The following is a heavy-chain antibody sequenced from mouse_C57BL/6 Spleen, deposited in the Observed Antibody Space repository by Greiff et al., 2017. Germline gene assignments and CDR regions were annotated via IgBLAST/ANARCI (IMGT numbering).Heavy chain of an antibody. V-gene: IGHV5-17*01. D-gene: IGHD6-1*01. CDR2: ISSGSCNI. Sequence: EVQLVASGGGLVKPGGSLKLSCAASGFTFSAYGMHWVRQAPEKGLEWVAYISSGSCNIDYADTVKGRFTISRNTAKHPLFLQLTRQRAEDTALLYCARDASYAKYYWGQGPSVTVSS. CDR3: ARDASYAKYY. J-gene: IGHJ4*01. CDR1: GFTFSAYG.